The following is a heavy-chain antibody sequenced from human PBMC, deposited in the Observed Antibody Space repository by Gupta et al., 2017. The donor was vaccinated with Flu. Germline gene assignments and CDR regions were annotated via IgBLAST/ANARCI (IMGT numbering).Heavy chain of an antibody. J-gene: IGHJ4*02. CDR3: ATTTMLYRPLDY. D-gene: IGHD3-16*01. V-gene: IGHV1-69*01. Sequence: KASGGTFSSYAINWVRQAPGQGLEWMGGIIPIFGTADYAQKFQGRVTITADESTSTAYMQLSSLRSEDTAVYYCATTTMLYRPLDYWGQGTLVTVSS. CDR1: GGTFSSYA. CDR2: IIPIFGTA.